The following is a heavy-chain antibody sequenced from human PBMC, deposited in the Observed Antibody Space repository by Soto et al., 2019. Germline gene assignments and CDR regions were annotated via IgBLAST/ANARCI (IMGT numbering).Heavy chain of an antibody. V-gene: IGHV3-23*01. J-gene: IGHJ4*02. D-gene: IGHD1-1*01. CDR2: ISGSDDST. Sequence: GGSLRLSCAASGFTFSNAWMNWVRQAPGKGLEWVSVISGSDDSTYYADSVKGRFTISRDNSKNTLYLQMNSLRAEDTAVYYCVRVLKTGTTNFDSWGLGTLVTVSS. CDR3: VRVLKTGTTNFDS. CDR1: GFTFSNAW.